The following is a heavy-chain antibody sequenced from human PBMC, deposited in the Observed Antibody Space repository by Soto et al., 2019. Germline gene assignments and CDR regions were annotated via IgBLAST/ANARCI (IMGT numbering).Heavy chain of an antibody. J-gene: IGHJ4*02. V-gene: IGHV1-69*01. CDR3: ARDRDDYGSGNYYNRIDF. CDR2: IIPIFGTP. D-gene: IGHD3-10*01. Sequence: QVQLVQSGAEVKKPGSSVKVSCKASGGIFSTYAISWLRQAPGQGLEWMGGIIPIFGTPNYAQKFQGRVTITAAESTSTAYMGLSRLRSEDTAVYYCARDRDDYGSGNYYNRIDFWGQGTLVTFSS. CDR1: GGIFSTYA.